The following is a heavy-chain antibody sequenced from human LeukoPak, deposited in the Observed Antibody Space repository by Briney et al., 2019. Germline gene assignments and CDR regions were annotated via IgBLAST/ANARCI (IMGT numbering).Heavy chain of an antibody. CDR1: TCTFSGYY. CDR3: AKVCSYAHPGAFDI. V-gene: IGHV3-11*01. Sequence: GGSLRLSCAASTCTFSGYYMSCIRQAARRELVWVSYISSSGSHIYYAASVKGRFTISRDNSKNSLYLQMNSLSAEDTALHYCAKVCSYAHPGAFDIWGQGTMVTVSS. J-gene: IGHJ3*02. D-gene: IGHD2-2*01. CDR2: ISSSGSHI.